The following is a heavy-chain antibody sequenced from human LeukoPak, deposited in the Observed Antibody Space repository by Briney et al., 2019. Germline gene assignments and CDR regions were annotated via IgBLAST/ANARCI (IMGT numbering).Heavy chain of an antibody. J-gene: IGHJ4*02. Sequence: SETLSLTCAVSGGSISSNNWWGWVRQPPGKGLEWIGEIYHSGGTSYKPSLKSRVSISVDKSKNQFSLKLRSVTAADTAVYYCASSGYSSNWYPHWGQGTLVTVSS. CDR2: IYHSGGT. V-gene: IGHV4-4*02. D-gene: IGHD6-13*01. CDR1: GGSISSNNW. CDR3: ASSGYSSNWYPH.